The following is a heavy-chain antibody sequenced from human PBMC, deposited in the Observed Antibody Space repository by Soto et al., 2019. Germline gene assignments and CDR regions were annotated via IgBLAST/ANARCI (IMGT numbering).Heavy chain of an antibody. D-gene: IGHD3-22*01. J-gene: IGHJ4*02. CDR3: TRALDNYYDSSAV. Sequence: GGSLRLSCTASGFTFGDYAVSWFRQAPGKGLEWVAFIRSKVYGGTTEYAASVKGRFTISRDDPKNIAYLQMNSLKTEDTAVYYCTRALDNYYDSSAVWGQGTLVTVSS. V-gene: IGHV3-49*03. CDR2: IRSKVYGGTT. CDR1: GFTFGDYA.